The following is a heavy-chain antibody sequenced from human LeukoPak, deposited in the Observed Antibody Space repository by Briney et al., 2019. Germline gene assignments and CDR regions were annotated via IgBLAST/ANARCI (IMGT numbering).Heavy chain of an antibody. D-gene: IGHD3-3*01. CDR3: ARRRITIFGVVTYFDY. Sequence: SETLSLTCAVYGGSFSGYYWSWIRQPPGKGLEWIGEINHSGSTNYNPSLKSRVTISVDTSKNQFSLKLSSVTAADTAVYYCARRRITIFGVVTYFDYWGQGTLVTVSS. CDR1: GGSFSGYY. V-gene: IGHV4-34*01. J-gene: IGHJ4*02. CDR2: INHSGST.